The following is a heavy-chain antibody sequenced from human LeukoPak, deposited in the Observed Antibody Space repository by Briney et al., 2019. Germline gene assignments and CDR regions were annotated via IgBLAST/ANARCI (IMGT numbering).Heavy chain of an antibody. CDR3: AKDNGVSSSSSYFDY. CDR1: GFTFSSYA. CDR2: ISGSGGST. V-gene: IGHV3-23*01. D-gene: IGHD6-6*01. Sequence: GGSLRLSCAASGFTFSSYAMSWVRQAPGKGLEWVSAISGSGGSTHYADSVKGRFTISRDNSKNTLYLQMNSLRAEDTAVYYCAKDNGVSSSSSYFDYWGQGTLVTVSS. J-gene: IGHJ4*02.